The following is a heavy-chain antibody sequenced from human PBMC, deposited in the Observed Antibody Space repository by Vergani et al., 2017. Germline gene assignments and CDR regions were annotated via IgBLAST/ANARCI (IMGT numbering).Heavy chain of an antibody. CDR2: ITAIGSA. Sequence: QVHLQQRGAGVLKPSETRSLTCGVIGGSLSGYFWSWIRQSPGRGLEWIGEITAIGSAKYSPSATSRVTISVDTSRGEFTLTVTYVTAADTGLYFCASRRPRLNLGSKSNAGTFDSWGQGTLVTVSS. V-gene: IGHV4-34*02. CDR1: GGSLSGYF. CDR3: ASRRPRLNLGSKSNAGTFDS. J-gene: IGHJ4*02. D-gene: IGHD3-10*01.